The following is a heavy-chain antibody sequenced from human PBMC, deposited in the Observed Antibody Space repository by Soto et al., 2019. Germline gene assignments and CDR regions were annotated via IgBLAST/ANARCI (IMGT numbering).Heavy chain of an antibody. CDR2: ISPMFGGA. CDR3: AREVQVHTPAFVY. V-gene: IGHV1-69*19. D-gene: IGHD3-10*01. Sequence: QVQLVQSGAEMKKPGSSVKVSCQSSGGTFNTYAMNWVRQAPGQGPEWMGDISPMFGGANYAPKFQGRVTITADESTGTSYMQLSSLTSEDPALYFCAREVQVHTPAFVYWGQGTLVTVSS. J-gene: IGHJ4*02. CDR1: GGTFNTYA.